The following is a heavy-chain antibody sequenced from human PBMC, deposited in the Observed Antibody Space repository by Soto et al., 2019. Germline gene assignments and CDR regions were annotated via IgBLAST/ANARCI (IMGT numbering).Heavy chain of an antibody. J-gene: IGHJ6*02. CDR3: ARDIVVVPNAIVYFYGMDV. Sequence: QVQLVESGGGVVQPGRSLRLSCAASGFSFNTHAMHWARQAPGKGLEWLAALSYDGSNDYYADSVNGRFTISRDNSKNTLHLQMKNLRTEDTAVYYCARDIVVVPNAIVYFYGMDVWGQGTTVTVSS. CDR1: GFSFNTHA. CDR2: LSYDGSND. D-gene: IGHD2-2*01. V-gene: IGHV3-30-3*01.